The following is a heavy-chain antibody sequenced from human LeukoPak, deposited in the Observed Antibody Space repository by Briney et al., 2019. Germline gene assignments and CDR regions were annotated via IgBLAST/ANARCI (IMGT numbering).Heavy chain of an antibody. V-gene: IGHV3-53*01. CDR2: IYSDGST. CDR3: ARAAYDSSGYTANHDY. Sequence: PGGSLRLSCAASGFIVSSNHMSWVRQAPGKGLEWVSVIYSDGSTYYADSVKGRFTISRDNSKNTLYLQMNNVRAEDTAVYYCARAAYDSSGYTANHDYWGQGTLVTVSS. CDR1: GFIVSSNH. J-gene: IGHJ4*02. D-gene: IGHD3-22*01.